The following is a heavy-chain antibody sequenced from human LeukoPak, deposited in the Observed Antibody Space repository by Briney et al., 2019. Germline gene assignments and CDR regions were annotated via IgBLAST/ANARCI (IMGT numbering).Heavy chain of an antibody. D-gene: IGHD1-1*01. Sequence: GGSLRLSCAASGFTFSNFAMSWVRQVPGKGLEWVSAISGSGGSTYYADSVKGRFTISRDNSKNTLYLQMSSLRAEDTAIYYCAKRTSGTTGFDYWGQGTLVTVSS. CDR2: ISGSGGST. J-gene: IGHJ4*02. CDR3: AKRTSGTTGFDY. V-gene: IGHV3-23*01. CDR1: GFTFSNFA.